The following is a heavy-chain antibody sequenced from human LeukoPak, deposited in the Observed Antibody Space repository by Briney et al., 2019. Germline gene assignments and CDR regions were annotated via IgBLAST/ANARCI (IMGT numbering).Heavy chain of an antibody. CDR2: IYYSGTT. CDR1: GVSISTSRYY. Sequence: SETLSLTCTVSGVSISTSRYYWGWIRQPPGKGLEWIGSIYYSGTTYYNLSLKSRVTISVDTSRNQFSLRLSSVTAADTAVYYCARGGSRLTTAGDLDYWGQGTLVTVSS. D-gene: IGHD3-16*01. V-gene: IGHV4-39*01. CDR3: ARGGSRLTTAGDLDY. J-gene: IGHJ4*02.